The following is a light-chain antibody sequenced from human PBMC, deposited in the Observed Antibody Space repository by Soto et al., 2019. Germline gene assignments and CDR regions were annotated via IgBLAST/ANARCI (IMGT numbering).Light chain of an antibody. Sequence: EIVMTHSPATLSVSPCERATLSGRAGQSVRSNLAWYQQKPGQSPRLLIYGASTRATGIPARFSGSGSGTQFTLTISSLQSEDFAVYYCQQYNNWPPAWTFGQGTKVDIK. CDR3: QQYNNWPPAWT. CDR2: GAS. V-gene: IGKV3-15*01. J-gene: IGKJ1*01. CDR1: QSVRSN.